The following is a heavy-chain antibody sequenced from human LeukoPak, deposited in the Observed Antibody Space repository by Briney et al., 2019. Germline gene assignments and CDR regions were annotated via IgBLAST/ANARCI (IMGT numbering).Heavy chain of an antibody. CDR3: ARDVRATGALDI. V-gene: IGHV3-7*04. J-gene: IGHJ3*02. Sequence: GGSLRLSCIVSGFTFSNYWMNWVRQAPGKGLEWVANIKQDGSATYYVDSVWGRFTISRDNAENSLYLQMNSLRVDDTAVYYCARDVRATGALDIWGQGTLLTVSS. CDR2: IKQDGSAT. D-gene: IGHD1-26*01. CDR1: GFTFSNYW.